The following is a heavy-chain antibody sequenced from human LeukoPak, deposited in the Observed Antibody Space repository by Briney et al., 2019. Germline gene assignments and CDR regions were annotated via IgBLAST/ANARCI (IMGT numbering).Heavy chain of an antibody. CDR1: GYTFTNNW. CDR2: IYPGDSDT. Sequence: GESLRISCKGSGYTFTNNWLAWVRQMPGKGLEWMGVIYPGDSDTRYSPSFQGQVTISADKSISTAYLQWSSLKASDTAMYYCVRHESGTNSWPFDYWGQGTLVTVSS. CDR3: VRHESGTNSWPFDY. D-gene: IGHD6-13*01. V-gene: IGHV5-51*01. J-gene: IGHJ4*02.